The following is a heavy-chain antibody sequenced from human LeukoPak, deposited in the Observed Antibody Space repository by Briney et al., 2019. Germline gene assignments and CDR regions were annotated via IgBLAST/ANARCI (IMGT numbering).Heavy chain of an antibody. D-gene: IGHD5-12*01. CDR3: AKKVATTYYYYFGMDV. V-gene: IGHV3-23*01. CDR2: ISGSGGST. J-gene: IGHJ6*02. Sequence: PGGSLRLSCAASGFIFSSYAMSWVRQAPGKGLEWVSSISGSGGSTYYVDAVKGRFTISRDNSKNTLYLQMNSLRAEDTAVYYCAKKVATTYYYYFGMDVWGQGTTVTVSS. CDR1: GFIFSSYA.